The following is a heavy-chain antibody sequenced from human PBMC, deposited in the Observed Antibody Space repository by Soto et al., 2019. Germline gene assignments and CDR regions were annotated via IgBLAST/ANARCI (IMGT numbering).Heavy chain of an antibody. D-gene: IGHD3-3*01. Sequence: GASVKVSCKASGFTFTSSAVQWVRQARGQRLEWIGWIVVGSGNTNYAQKFQERVTITRDMSTSTAYMELSSLRSEDTAVYYCAADPNYAITIFGVVTYYYYGMDVWGQGTTVTVSS. V-gene: IGHV1-58*01. J-gene: IGHJ6*02. CDR1: GFTFTSSA. CDR2: IVVGSGNT. CDR3: AADPNYAITIFGVVTYYYYGMDV.